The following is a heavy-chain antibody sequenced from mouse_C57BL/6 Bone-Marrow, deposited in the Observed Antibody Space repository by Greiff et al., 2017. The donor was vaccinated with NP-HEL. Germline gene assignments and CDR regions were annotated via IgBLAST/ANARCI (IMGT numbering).Heavy chain of an antibody. Sequence: VQLQQPGAELVRPGTSVKLSCKASGYTFTSYWMHWVKQRPGQGLEWIGVIDPSDSYTNYNQKFKGKATLTVDTSSSTAYMQLSSLTSEDSAVYYWAFDYYGSSYIPDWFAYWGQGTLVTVSA. V-gene: IGHV1-59*01. CDR3: AFDYYGSSYIPDWFAY. CDR1: GYTFTSYW. CDR2: IDPSDSYT. D-gene: IGHD1-1*01. J-gene: IGHJ3*01.